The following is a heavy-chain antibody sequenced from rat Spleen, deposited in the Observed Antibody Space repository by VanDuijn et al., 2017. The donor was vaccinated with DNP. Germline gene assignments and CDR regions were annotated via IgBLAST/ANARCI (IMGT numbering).Heavy chain of an antibody. V-gene: IGHV7-6*01. Sequence: EVKLVESGGGLVQPGRSMRLSCAASGFTFADFYMSWIRQSPGKAPEWLSFIRNKANGVTPEYNPSVKGRFTISRDNAKGTLYLQMDSLRSEDTATYFCARHGRITTVATYWFFDFWGPGTMVTVSS. CDR3: ARHGRITTVATYWFFDF. J-gene: IGHJ1*01. D-gene: IGHD1-3*01. CDR1: GFTFADFY. CDR2: IRNKANGVTP.